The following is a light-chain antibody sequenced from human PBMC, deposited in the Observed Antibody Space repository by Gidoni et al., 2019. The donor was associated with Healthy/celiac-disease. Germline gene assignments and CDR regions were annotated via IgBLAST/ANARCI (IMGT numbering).Light chain of an antibody. CDR1: QSISSY. J-gene: IGKJ3*01. CDR3: QQSYSTPFT. V-gene: IGKV1-39*01. CDR2: AAS. Sequence: DIQMIQSPSSLSASVGDRVTITCRASQSISSYLNWYQQKPGKAPKLLIYAASSLQSGVPSRFSGSGSGTDFTLTISSLQPEDFATYYCQQSYSTPFTFXPXTKVDIK.